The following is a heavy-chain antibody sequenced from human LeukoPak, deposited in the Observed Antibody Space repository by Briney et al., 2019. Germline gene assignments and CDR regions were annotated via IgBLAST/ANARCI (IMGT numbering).Heavy chain of an antibody. Sequence: RASVKVSCKASGYTFTGYYMHWVRQAPGQGLEWMGWINPNSGGTNYAQKFQGRVTMTRDTSISTAYMELSRLRSDDTAVYYCARVTGQTIDHFDYWGQGTLVTVSS. CDR1: GYTFTGYY. CDR3: ARVTGQTIDHFDY. V-gene: IGHV1-2*02. J-gene: IGHJ4*02. D-gene: IGHD3-9*01. CDR2: INPNSGGT.